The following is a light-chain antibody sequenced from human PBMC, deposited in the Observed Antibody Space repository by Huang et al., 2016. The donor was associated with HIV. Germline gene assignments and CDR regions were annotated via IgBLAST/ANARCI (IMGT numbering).Light chain of an antibody. CDR3: QQYDTTPRDT. V-gene: IGKV1-NL1*01. J-gene: IGKJ5*01. CDR2: AAS. Sequence: DIQMTQSPSSLSASVGDRVTITCRASQDIRSALAWYQQKPGKAPKLLLFAASRLESGVPSRFSGSGSGTDYTLTSSSLQPEDFATYFCQQYDTTPRDTFGQGTRLAIK. CDR1: QDIRSA.